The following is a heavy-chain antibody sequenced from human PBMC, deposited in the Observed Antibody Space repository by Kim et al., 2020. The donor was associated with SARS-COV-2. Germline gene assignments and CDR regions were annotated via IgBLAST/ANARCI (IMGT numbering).Heavy chain of an antibody. Sequence: GESLKISCKGSGYIFSNYWVTWVRQMPGKGLEWMGRIDPSDSYSDYSPSFQGHVSISADRSITTAYLQWTNLKASDTGIYYCARLEDTVKVRATNINYHAMDVWGQGTTVIVSS. CDR2: IDPSDSYS. V-gene: IGHV5-10-1*01. CDR3: ARLEDTVKVRATNINYHAMDV. D-gene: IGHD2-2*01. CDR1: GYIFSNYW. J-gene: IGHJ6*02.